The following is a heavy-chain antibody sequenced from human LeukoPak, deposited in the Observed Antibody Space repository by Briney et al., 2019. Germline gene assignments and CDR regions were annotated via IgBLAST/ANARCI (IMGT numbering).Heavy chain of an antibody. CDR3: ARGVIGYYFDY. V-gene: IGHV1-18*01. CDR1: GYAFTRYG. Sequence: ASVKVSCKASGYAFTRYGISWVRQAPGQGLEWMGWISAYNGNRNSAQKFQGRVTMTTDTSTSTVYMELRSLRSDDTAVYYCARGVIGYYFDYWGQGTLVTVSS. CDR2: ISAYNGNR. D-gene: IGHD2/OR15-2a*01. J-gene: IGHJ4*02.